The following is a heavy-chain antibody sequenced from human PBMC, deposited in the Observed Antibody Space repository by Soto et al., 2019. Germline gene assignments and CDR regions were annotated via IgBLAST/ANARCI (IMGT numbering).Heavy chain of an antibody. CDR2: IYYTETT. CDR3: ARVNRSGWLCWFDP. J-gene: IGHJ5*02. V-gene: IGHV4-59*02. CDR1: GGSVSSYY. D-gene: IGHD6-19*01. Sequence: SETLSLTCTVSGGSVSSYYWSWIRQPPGKGLEWIGYIYYTETTNYNPSHKSRVTISVDTSKNQFSLKLSSVTAADTAVFLCARVNRSGWLCWFDPWGRGSLVTVSS.